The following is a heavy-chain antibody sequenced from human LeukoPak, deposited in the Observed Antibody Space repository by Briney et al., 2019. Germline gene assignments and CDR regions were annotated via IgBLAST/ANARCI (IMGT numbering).Heavy chain of an antibody. J-gene: IGHJ4*02. CDR2: INHSGST. CDR3: ARVSLWFGEHYYFDY. CDR1: GGSFSGYY. D-gene: IGHD3-10*01. Sequence: SETLSLTCAVYGGSFSGYYWSWIRQPPGKGLEWIGEINHSGSTNYNPSLKSRVTISVDTSKNQFSLKLSSVTAADTAVYYCARVSLWFGEHYYFDYWGQGTLVTVSS. V-gene: IGHV4-34*01.